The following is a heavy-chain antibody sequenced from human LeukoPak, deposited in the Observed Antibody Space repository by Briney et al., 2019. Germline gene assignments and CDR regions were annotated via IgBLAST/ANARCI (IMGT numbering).Heavy chain of an antibody. CDR1: GLSFSSYW. CDR3: VSRRCSAIACFAASFNCFDY. D-gene: IGHD2-15*01. J-gene: IGHJ4*02. Sequence: GGSLRLSCTASGLSFSSYWLTWVRQAPGKGLEWVANIKQDGSEKNYVASVKGRFTISRDDTKNSLYLQMNSLRDEDTAVYHCVSRRCSAIACFAASFNCFDYWGQGTLVSVSS. CDR2: IKQDGSEK. V-gene: IGHV3-7*03.